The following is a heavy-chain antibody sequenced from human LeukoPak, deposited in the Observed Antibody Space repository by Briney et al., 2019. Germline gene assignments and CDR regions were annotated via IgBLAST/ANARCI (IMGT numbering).Heavy chain of an antibody. CDR3: ARYRGPTPYRSASDI. D-gene: IGHD1-26*01. V-gene: IGHV1-69*06. J-gene: IGHJ3*02. CDR1: GGTFSSYA. CDR2: IIPIFGTA. Sequence: ASVKVSCKASGGTFSSYAISWVRQAPGQGLEWMGGIIPIFGTANYAQKFQGRVTITADKSTSTAYMELSSLRSEDTAVYYCARYRGPTPYRSASDIWGQGTMVTVSS.